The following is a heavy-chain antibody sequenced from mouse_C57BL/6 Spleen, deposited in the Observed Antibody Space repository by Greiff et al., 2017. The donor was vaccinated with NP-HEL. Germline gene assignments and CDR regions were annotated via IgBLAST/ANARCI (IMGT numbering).Heavy chain of an antibody. CDR2: IYPGGGYT. Sequence: QVQLQQSGAELVRPGTSVKMSCKASGYTFTNYWIGWAKQRPGHGLEWIGDIYPGGGYTNYNEKFKGQATLTADKSSSTAYMQVSSLTSEDSAIYYCARTRYYGSSSYFDYWGQGTTLTVSS. J-gene: IGHJ2*01. CDR3: ARTRYYGSSSYFDY. CDR1: GYTFTNYW. D-gene: IGHD1-1*01. V-gene: IGHV1-63*01.